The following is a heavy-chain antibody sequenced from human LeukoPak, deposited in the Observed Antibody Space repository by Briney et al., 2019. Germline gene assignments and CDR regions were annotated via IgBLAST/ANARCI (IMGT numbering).Heavy chain of an antibody. D-gene: IGHD5-24*01. Sequence: SETLSLTCTVSGGSINSRSYYWGWIRQPPGKGLEWIGSIYYSGSTYYNPSLKSRVTVSVDTSKNQFSLKLSSVTAADTAVYYCARVGVEMATTDYWGQGTLVTVSS. V-gene: IGHV4-39*07. CDR3: ARVGVEMATTDY. CDR2: IYYSGST. J-gene: IGHJ4*02. CDR1: GGSINSRSYY.